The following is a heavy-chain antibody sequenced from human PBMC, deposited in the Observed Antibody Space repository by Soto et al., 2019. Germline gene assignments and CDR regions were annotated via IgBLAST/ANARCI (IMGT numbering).Heavy chain of an antibody. Sequence: EVQLLESGGDLVQPGESLRLSCEASGFPFNSFAMAWVRQAPGKGLEFVSAITGSGGMIYYADSVKGRFTISRDNSRDTLDLQMKSLTAEDTAVYYCAKFRGQLPADYSFNNWVQGTLVTVSS. D-gene: IGHD1-1*01. CDR2: ITGSGGMI. J-gene: IGHJ4*02. V-gene: IGHV3-23*01. CDR1: GFPFNSFA. CDR3: AKFRGQLPADYSFNN.